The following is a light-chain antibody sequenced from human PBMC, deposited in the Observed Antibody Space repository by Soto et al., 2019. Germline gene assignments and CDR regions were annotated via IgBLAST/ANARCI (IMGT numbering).Light chain of an antibody. CDR2: DVS. CDR3: QQFINFPFT. CDR1: QGISSA. J-gene: IGKJ4*01. V-gene: IGKV1D-13*01. Sequence: AIQLTQSPSSLSASVGDRVAITCRASQGISSALAWYQQKPGKAPKLLISDVSSLERVVPSRFSGSGSGPDFILTISSLLPADFATDFCQQFINFPFTFGGGTTVAIK.